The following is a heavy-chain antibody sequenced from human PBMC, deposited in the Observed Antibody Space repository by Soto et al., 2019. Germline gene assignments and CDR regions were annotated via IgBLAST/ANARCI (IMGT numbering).Heavy chain of an antibody. J-gene: IGHJ5*02. V-gene: IGHV3-7*01. Sequence: EVQLVESGGGLVQPGRSLRLSCTASGFTFSDSWMTWVRQAPGKGLEWVARIKPDESEKKYADSVKGRFSISRDNAKNSMYLQMDSLRGEDTAVYYCVRGGSNYASWGQGTLVTVSS. D-gene: IGHD4-4*01. CDR3: VRGGSNYAS. CDR2: IKPDESEK. CDR1: GFTFSDSW.